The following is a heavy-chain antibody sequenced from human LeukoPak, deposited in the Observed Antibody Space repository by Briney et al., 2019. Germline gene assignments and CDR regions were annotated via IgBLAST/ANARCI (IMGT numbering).Heavy chain of an antibody. J-gene: IGHJ4*02. CDR3: ARDRIGRSKDH. CDR1: GLTISNNY. V-gene: IGHV3-53*01. CDR2: IYPDGSS. D-gene: IGHD1-14*01. Sequence: GGSLTLSCAVSGLTISNNYMSWVRQAPGKGLEWVSFIYPDGSSYYTDSVKGGFTISRDNSKNTVYLQMNSLRVDDTAVYFCARDRIGRSKDHWGQGSLVTVSS.